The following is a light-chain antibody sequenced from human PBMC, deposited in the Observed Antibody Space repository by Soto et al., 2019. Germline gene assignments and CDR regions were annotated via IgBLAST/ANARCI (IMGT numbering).Light chain of an antibody. CDR3: SSFAATHTYI. CDR2: VVT. J-gene: IGLJ1*01. CDR1: SIDVGDSDF. Sequence: LTQPRSVSGSPGQSVTISCTGTSIDVGDSDFVSWYQQHPGKAPKLMIYVVTKRPSGVPDRFSGSKSGNTASLTISGLQDEDEADYYCSSFAATHTYIFGTGTKVTVL. V-gene: IGLV2-11*01.